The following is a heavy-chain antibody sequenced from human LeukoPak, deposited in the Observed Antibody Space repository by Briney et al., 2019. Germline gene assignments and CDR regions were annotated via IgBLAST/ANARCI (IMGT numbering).Heavy chain of an antibody. V-gene: IGHV4-39*01. CDR2: IYYSGIT. CDR3: ARLDAYSSGWYEALYYFDY. CDR1: GGSLSSSSYY. Sequence: SETLSLTCTVSGGSLSSSSYYWGWLRQPQGTGLEWIGSIYYSGITYYNPDRKSRVTISVDTSKNQFSLKLSSVAAADTAVYYCARLDAYSSGWYEALYYFDYWGQGTLVTVSS. J-gene: IGHJ4*02. D-gene: IGHD6-19*01.